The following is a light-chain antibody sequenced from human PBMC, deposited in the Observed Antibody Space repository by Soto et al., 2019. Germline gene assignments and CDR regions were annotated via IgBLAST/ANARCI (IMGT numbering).Light chain of an antibody. CDR1: QTVRSD. CDR3: LQDYNYPWT. CDR2: GAS. J-gene: IGKJ1*01. Sequence: EIVMTQSPATLSVSPGERATLSCRASQTVRSDFAWYQQKPGQAPRLLIYGASLRATGIPARFSGGGSGTEFTLTISSLQPEDFATYYCLQDYNYPWTFGQGTKVDIK. V-gene: IGKV3-15*01.